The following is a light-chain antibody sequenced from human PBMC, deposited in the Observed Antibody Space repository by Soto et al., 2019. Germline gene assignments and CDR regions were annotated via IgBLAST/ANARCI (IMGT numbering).Light chain of an antibody. Sequence: DTVMTQSPATLSVTPGERTTLSCRASQSISSNLAWYQQKPGQDPRLLVFGASTRATGIPARFSGSGSGTEFTLTISSLQSEDFAVYYYQQYNNWPLTFGQGTRLEIK. V-gene: IGKV3-15*01. J-gene: IGKJ5*01. CDR3: QQYNNWPLT. CDR1: QSISSN. CDR2: GAS.